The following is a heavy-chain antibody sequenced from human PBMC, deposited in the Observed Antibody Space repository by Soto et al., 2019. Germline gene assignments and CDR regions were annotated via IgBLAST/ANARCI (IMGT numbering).Heavy chain of an antibody. CDR1: GGSISSSNW. CDR2: IYHSGST. Sequence: SEPLALTCAVSGGSISSSNWWRWVRQPPGKVLEGIGGIYHSGSTNYNPSVKRRVSVSADKSKSQFSLRMRSVTSAGKAVYYCARALPAAQMCFDCWGQGTL. D-gene: IGHD2-2*01. V-gene: IGHV4-4*02. CDR3: ARALPAAQMCFDC. J-gene: IGHJ4*02.